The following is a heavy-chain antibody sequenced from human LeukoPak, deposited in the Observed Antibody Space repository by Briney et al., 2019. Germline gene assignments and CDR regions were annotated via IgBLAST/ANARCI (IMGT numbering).Heavy chain of an antibody. CDR2: MHPNSGGT. J-gene: IGHJ3*02. CDR3: ARHTTIFGVAIIDI. D-gene: IGHD3-3*01. V-gene: IGHV1-2*02. Sequence: ATVKLSCKVSEYTLTEFSMHWLRQAPGQGLEWMGWMHPNSGGTNYAQKFQGRVTMTRDTSISTAYMDLSSLRSDDTAVYYCARHTTIFGVAIIDIWGQGTMVTVSS. CDR1: EYTLTEFS.